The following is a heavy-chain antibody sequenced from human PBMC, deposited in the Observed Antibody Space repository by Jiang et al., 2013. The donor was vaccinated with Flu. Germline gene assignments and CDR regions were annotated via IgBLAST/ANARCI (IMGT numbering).Heavy chain of an antibody. D-gene: IGHD1-7*01. CDR3: AREGSWNYGGHNWFDP. Sequence: GPGLVKPSETLSLTCTVSGGSISSYYWSWIRQPPGKGLEWIGYIYYSGSTNYNPSLKSRVTISVDTSKNQFSLKLSSVTAADTAVYYCAREGSWNYGGHNWFDPWGQG. J-gene: IGHJ5*02. CDR1: GGSISSYY. CDR2: IYYSGST. V-gene: IGHV4-59*01.